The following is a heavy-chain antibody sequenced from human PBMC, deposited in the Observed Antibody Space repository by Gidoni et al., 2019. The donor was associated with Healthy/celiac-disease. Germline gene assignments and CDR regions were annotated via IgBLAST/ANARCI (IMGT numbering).Heavy chain of an antibody. CDR3: ASGRPYYYYYMDV. Sequence: QVQLQASGPGLVKPSETLSLTCAVSGGSISSYYWSWIRQPSGKGLEWIGYSYCSGSTNDNPSLKRRVTIAEDTTKNQFSLKLSSVTDADTAVYYGASGRPYYYYYMDVWGKGTTVTVSS. CDR2: SYCSGST. J-gene: IGHJ6*03. V-gene: IGHV4-59*01. CDR1: GGSISSYY.